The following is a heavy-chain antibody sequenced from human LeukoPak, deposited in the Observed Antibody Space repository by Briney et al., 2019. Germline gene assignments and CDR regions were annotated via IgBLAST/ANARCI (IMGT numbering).Heavy chain of an antibody. CDR3: ASAYYYDSSGTFDY. CDR1: GFTFSSYA. J-gene: IGHJ4*02. Sequence: PGRPLRLSCAASGFTFSSYAMHWVRQAPGKGLEWVAVISYDGSNKYYADSVKGRFTISRDNSKNTLYLQMNSLRAEDTAVYYCASAYYYDSSGTFDYWGQGTLVTVSS. V-gene: IGHV3-30-3*01. D-gene: IGHD3-22*01. CDR2: ISYDGSNK.